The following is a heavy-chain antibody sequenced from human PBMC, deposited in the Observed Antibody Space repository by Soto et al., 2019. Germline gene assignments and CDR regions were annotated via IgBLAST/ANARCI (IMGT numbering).Heavy chain of an antibody. CDR3: GKVSRKGSAIDFDY. CDR1: GYTFSNYD. J-gene: IGHJ4*02. V-gene: IGHV1-8*01. Sequence: QVQLVQSGAELKKPGASVKVSCKASGYTFSNYDMNWVRQATGQGPEWIGWVNPNNGDTGYAQKFQGRVTLTTDISTPTAYMELTSLRSEDTGVYYCGKVSRKGSAIDFDYWGQGTLITVSS. CDR2: VNPNNGDT. D-gene: IGHD3-10*01.